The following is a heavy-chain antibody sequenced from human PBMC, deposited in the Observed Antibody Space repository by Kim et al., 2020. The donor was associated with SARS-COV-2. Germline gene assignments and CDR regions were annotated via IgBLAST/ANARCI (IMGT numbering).Heavy chain of an antibody. V-gene: IGHV3-30*04. CDR2: ISYDGSNK. CDR1: GFTFSSYA. Sequence: GGSLRLSCAASGFTFSSYAMHWVRQAPGKGLEWVAVISYDGSNKYYADSVKGRFTISRDNSKNTLYLQMNSLRAEDTAVYYCARDPFPYYDILTGYPLRWFDPWGQGTLVTVSS. J-gene: IGHJ5*02. D-gene: IGHD3-9*01. CDR3: ARDPFPYYDILTGYPLRWFDP.